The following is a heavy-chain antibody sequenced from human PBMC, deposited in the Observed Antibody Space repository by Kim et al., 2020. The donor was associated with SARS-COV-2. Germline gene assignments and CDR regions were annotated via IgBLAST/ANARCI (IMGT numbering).Heavy chain of an antibody. CDR2: INHSGST. CDR1: GGSFSGYY. V-gene: IGHV4-34*01. D-gene: IGHD3-10*01. J-gene: IGHJ5*02. Sequence: SETLSLTCAVYGGSFSGYYWSWIRQPPGKGLEWIGEINHSGSTNYNPSLKSRVTISVDTSKNQFSLKLSSVTAADTAVYYCARESPGYYGSGSYNWFDPWGQGTLVTVSS. CDR3: ARESPGYYGSGSYNWFDP.